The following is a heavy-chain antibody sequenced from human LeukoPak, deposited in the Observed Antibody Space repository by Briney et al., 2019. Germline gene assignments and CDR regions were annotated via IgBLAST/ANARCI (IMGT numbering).Heavy chain of an antibody. Sequence: PGGSLRPSCAASGFTFSSYDMHWVRQATGKGLEWVSAIGTAGDTYYPGSVKGRFTISRENAKNSLYLQMNCLRAGDTAVYYCAREAAGHFDYWGQGTLVTVSS. CDR3: AREAAGHFDY. D-gene: IGHD6-13*01. CDR1: GFTFSSYD. CDR2: IGTAGDT. V-gene: IGHV3-13*01. J-gene: IGHJ4*02.